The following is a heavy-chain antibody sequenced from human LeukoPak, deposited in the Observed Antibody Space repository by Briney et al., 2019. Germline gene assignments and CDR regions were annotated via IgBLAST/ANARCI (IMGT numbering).Heavy chain of an antibody. CDR1: GFTFRIGW. J-gene: IGHJ4*02. V-gene: IGHV3-15*01. Sequence: GRSLRLSCAASGFTFRIGWRPGVRQAPGKGLEWVGGIKSKNDGGTKDHAEPVKGRFNTPSEETKTTLSLQMSSVTTEDRALYYCTADPPGHILIRGVWGQGTVVTVSS. D-gene: IGHD3-10*01. CDR3: TADPPGHILIRGV. CDR2: IKSKNDGGTK.